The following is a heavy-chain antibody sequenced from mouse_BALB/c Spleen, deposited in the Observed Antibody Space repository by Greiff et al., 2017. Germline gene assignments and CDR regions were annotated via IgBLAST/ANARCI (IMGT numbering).Heavy chain of an antibody. D-gene: IGHD2-14*01. J-gene: IGHJ4*01. CDR3: VREDRYDVYAMDY. CDR2: IYPGDGDT. CDR1: GYAFSSSW. Sequence: QVQLQQSGPELVKPGASVKISCKASGYAFSSSWMNWVKQRPGQGLEWIGRIYPGDGDTNYNGKFKGKATLTADKSSSTAYMQLCSLTSVDSAVYFCVREDRYDVYAMDYWGQGTSVTVSS. V-gene: IGHV1-82*01.